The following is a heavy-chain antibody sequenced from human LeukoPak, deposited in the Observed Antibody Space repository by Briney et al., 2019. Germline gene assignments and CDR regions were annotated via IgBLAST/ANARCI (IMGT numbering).Heavy chain of an antibody. CDR2: INSDGSSK. CDR1: GFTFSSYG. CDR3: ARPGSAPYFF. V-gene: IGHV3-74*01. Sequence: GGSLRLSCAASGFTFSSYGMHWVRQAPGKGLVWVSHINSDGSSKNYADSVKGRFTISRDNAKKTLYLQMNSLRAEDTAVYYCARPGSAPYFFWGQGTLVTVSS. D-gene: IGHD1-14*01. J-gene: IGHJ4*02.